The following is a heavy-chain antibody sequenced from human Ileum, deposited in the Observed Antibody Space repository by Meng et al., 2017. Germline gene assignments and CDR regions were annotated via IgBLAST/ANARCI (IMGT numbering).Heavy chain of an antibody. Sequence: GQLQESGPGLVRPSETLSLTCTVSGGSVSSDTYFWSWIRQPPGKGLEWIGYIYFSGGTYYNPSLKSRVTISRDTSKKQFSLNLSSATAADTAVYYCATGSFSSDLPFDYWGQGTLVTVSS. CDR1: GGSVSSDTYF. D-gene: IGHD3-3*01. J-gene: IGHJ4*02. V-gene: IGHV4-61*01. CDR2: IYFSGGT. CDR3: ATGSFSSDLPFDY.